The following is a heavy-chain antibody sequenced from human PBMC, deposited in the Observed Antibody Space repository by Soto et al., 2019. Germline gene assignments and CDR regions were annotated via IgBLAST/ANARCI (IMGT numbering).Heavy chain of an antibody. D-gene: IGHD6-25*01. CDR2: ISAFNGDT. V-gene: IGHV1-18*04. J-gene: IGHJ4*02. CDR3: AREAGWQRMVPYD. Sequence: QVQLVQSGTEVKKPGASVNVSCKAFGYTFTSYGFSWVRQVPGQGLEWLGWISAFNGDTQYAQTMKGRLTVTTDTSTTTVHMERRSLTPAHTAVYYCAREAGWQRMVPYDWGQGTLVTVS. CDR1: GYTFTSYG.